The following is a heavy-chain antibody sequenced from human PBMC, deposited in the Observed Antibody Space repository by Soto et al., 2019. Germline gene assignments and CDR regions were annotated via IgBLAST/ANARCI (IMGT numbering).Heavy chain of an antibody. CDR2: IWNSGTT. J-gene: IGHJ4*02. Sequence: QVQLQESGPGLVKPSETMSLTCTVSGVSISNSYCSWVRQPPGKKLEWIGHIWNSGTTDYNPSLRGRVTMSVDTSKNQVSRRLSSVPATDTAVYYCARGGGSYTTGWYNDYWGQGTLVTVSS. CDR1: GVSISNSY. D-gene: IGHD6-19*01. V-gene: IGHV4-4*09. CDR3: ARGGGSYTTGWYNDY.